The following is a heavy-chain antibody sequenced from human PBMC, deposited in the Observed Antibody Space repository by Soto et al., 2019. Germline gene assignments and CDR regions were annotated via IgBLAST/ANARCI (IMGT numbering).Heavy chain of an antibody. J-gene: IGHJ4*02. CDR3: ATDYIWGVTPDLPFDH. D-gene: IGHD3-16*01. Sequence: QVQLVQSGAEVKKPGASVKVSCKASGYTFTSYAMHWVRQAPGQRLEWMGWINAGNGNTKYSQKFQGRVTITRDTTASTAYMELSSLRSEDTAVYYCATDYIWGVTPDLPFDHWGQGTLVTVSS. CDR2: INAGNGNT. CDR1: GYTFTSYA. V-gene: IGHV1-3*01.